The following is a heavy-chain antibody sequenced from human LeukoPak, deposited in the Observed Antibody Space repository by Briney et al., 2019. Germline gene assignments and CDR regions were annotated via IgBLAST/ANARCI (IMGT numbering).Heavy chain of an antibody. CDR3: ARVNYDILTGYCNADPNFDY. Sequence: GGSLRLSCAASGFTFSSYWMSWVRQAPGKGLEWVANIKQDGSEKYYVDSVKGRFTISRDNAKNSLYLQMNSLRAEDTAVYYCARVNYDILTGYCNADPNFDYWGQGTLVTVSS. J-gene: IGHJ4*02. D-gene: IGHD3-9*01. V-gene: IGHV3-7*01. CDR1: GFTFSSYW. CDR2: IKQDGSEK.